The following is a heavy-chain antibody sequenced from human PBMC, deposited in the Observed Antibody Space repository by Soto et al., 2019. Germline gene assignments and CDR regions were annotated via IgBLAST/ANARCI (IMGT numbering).Heavy chain of an antibody. Sequence: GGSLRLSCAASGLTFSSYAMSWVRQAPGKGLEWVSAISGSGGSTYYADSVKGRFTISRDNSKNTLYLQMNSLRAEDTAVYYCAKESYYYDSSGYYSKPFDYWGQGTLVTVSS. CDR1: GLTFSSYA. V-gene: IGHV3-23*01. CDR3: AKESYYYDSSGYYSKPFDY. D-gene: IGHD3-22*01. J-gene: IGHJ4*02. CDR2: ISGSGGST.